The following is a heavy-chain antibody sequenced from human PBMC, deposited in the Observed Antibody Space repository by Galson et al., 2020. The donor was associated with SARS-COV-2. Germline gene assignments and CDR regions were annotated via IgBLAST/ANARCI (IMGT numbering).Heavy chain of an antibody. J-gene: IGHJ5*02. CDR3: ARGFDP. Sequence: SETLSLTCTVSGGSISSSSYYWGRPRQPPGTGLEWIGSIYYSGSTYYNPSLKSRVTITVDTSKNQFSLKLSSVAAADTTVYYCARGFDPWGQGTLVTVSS. V-gene: IGHV4-39*07. CDR2: IYYSGST. CDR1: GGSISSSSYY.